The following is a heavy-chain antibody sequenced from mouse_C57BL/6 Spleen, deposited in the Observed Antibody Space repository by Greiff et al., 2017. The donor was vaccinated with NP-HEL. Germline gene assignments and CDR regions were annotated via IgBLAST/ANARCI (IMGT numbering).Heavy chain of an antibody. J-gene: IGHJ4*01. V-gene: IGHV5-9*04. Sequence: EVKLMESGGGLVKPGGSLKLSCAASGFTFSSYTMSWVRQTPEKRLEWVATISGGGGNTYYPDSVKGRFTISRDNAKNTLYLQMSSLRSEDTAVYYCARDYGSSYYAMDYWGQGTSVTVSS. D-gene: IGHD1-1*01. CDR3: ARDYGSSYYAMDY. CDR2: ISGGGGNT. CDR1: GFTFSSYT.